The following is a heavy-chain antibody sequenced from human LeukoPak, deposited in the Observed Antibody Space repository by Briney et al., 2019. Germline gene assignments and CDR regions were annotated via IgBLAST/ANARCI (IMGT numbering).Heavy chain of an antibody. CDR3: SAGTGRSDFDY. V-gene: IGHV3-15*01. CDR1: GFSFTDAW. Sequence: PGGSLRLSCEASGFSFTDAWMNWVRQVPGKGLEWVGRIKSKADSGTRDFAAPVKGRFSISRDDSKKTVYLQMNGLKIEDTAVYYCSAGTGRSDFDYWGQGTLVTVSS. CDR2: IKSKADSGTR. J-gene: IGHJ4*02. D-gene: IGHD1-1*01.